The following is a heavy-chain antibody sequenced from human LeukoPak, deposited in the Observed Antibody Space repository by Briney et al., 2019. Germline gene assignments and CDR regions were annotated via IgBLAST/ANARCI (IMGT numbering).Heavy chain of an antibody. Sequence: PSETLSLTCIVSGYSISSGYYWGWIRQPPGKGLEWIGSIYHSGSSLYNPSLKSRVTISVDTSKNQFSLKLISMTAADTAVYYCARHSMGYTRNYFDYWGQGTLVTVSS. J-gene: IGHJ4*02. CDR3: ARHSMGYTRNYFDY. CDR1: GYSISSGYY. V-gene: IGHV4-38-2*02. CDR2: IYHSGSS. D-gene: IGHD1-1*01.